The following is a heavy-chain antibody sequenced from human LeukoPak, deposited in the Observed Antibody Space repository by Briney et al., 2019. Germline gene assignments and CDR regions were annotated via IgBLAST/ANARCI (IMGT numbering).Heavy chain of an antibody. CDR1: GFTVSSNY. CDR2: IYSGGST. J-gene: IGHJ6*03. CDR3: ASYRYMDV. Sequence: GGSLRLSCAASGFTVSSNYMSWVRQAPGKGLEWVSIIYSGGSTFYADSVKGRFTISRDNAKNSLYLQMNSLRAEDTAVYYCASYRYMDVWGKGTTVTVSS. V-gene: IGHV3-53*01.